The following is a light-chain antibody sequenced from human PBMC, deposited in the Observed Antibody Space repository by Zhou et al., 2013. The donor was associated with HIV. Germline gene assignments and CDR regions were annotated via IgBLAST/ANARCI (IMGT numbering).Light chain of an antibody. V-gene: IGKV1-39*01. J-gene: IGKJ1*01. CDR2: AAS. CDR3: QQYNSYSQT. Sequence: DIQVTQSPSSLSASVGDRITITCRTSQSITSHLNWYQQKSGKAPKFLIYAASSLQSGVPSRFSGSGSGTDFTLTISSLQPEDFATYYCQQYNSYSQTFGQGTKV. CDR1: QSITSH.